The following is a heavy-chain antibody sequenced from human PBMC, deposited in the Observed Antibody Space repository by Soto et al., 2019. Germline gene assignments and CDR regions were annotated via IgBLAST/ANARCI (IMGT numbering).Heavy chain of an antibody. J-gene: IGHJ4*02. CDR3: TRTPDY. V-gene: IGHV3-21*01. Sequence: GSLRLSYVASGFTFSTHTMTWVRQAPGKGLEWVASINTISNSVYYVDSVRGRFTISRDNSKNSLFLQLNSLRPEDTGFYYCTRTPDYWGPGTLVTVSS. CDR2: INTISNSV. CDR1: GFTFSTHT.